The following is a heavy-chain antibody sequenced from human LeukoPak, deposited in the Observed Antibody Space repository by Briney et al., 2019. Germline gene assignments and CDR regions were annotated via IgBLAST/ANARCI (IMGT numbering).Heavy chain of an antibody. D-gene: IGHD2-21*02. V-gene: IGHV1-18*01. CDR1: GYTFTSYG. Sequence: ASVKVSCKASGYTFTSYGISWVRQAPGQGLEWMGWISAYNGNTNYAQKLQGRVTMTTDTSTSTAYMELSSLRSDDTAVYYCARDFLYCGGDCYSNRGAFDIWGQGTMVTVSS. CDR3: ARDFLYCGGDCYSNRGAFDI. J-gene: IGHJ3*02. CDR2: ISAYNGNT.